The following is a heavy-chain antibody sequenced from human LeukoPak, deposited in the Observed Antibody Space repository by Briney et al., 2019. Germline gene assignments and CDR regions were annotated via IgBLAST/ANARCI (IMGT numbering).Heavy chain of an antibody. CDR3: ARAGPGFDP. V-gene: IGHV4-39*07. CDR1: GNSISSGDNY. D-gene: IGHD1-14*01. CDR2: IYYSGST. Sequence: SETLSLTCTVSGNSISSGDNYWSWIRQPAGKGLEWIGSIYYSGSTYYNPSLKSRVTISVDTSKNQFSLKLSSVTAADTAVYYCARAGPGFDPWGQGTLVTVSS. J-gene: IGHJ5*02.